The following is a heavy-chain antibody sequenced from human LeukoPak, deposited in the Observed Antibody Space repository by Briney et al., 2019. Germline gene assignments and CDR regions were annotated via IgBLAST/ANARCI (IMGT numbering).Heavy chain of an antibody. J-gene: IGHJ4*02. Sequence: PGGSLRLSCAASGFTFSSYWMSWVRQAPGKGLEWVANIKHDGSVKYYVDSVKGRFTISRDNAKNSLYLQMNSQRAEDTAVYFCARDDSYSSDYWGQGALVIVSS. D-gene: IGHD6-13*01. CDR2: IKHDGSVK. V-gene: IGHV3-7*05. CDR1: GFTFSSYW. CDR3: ARDDSYSSDY.